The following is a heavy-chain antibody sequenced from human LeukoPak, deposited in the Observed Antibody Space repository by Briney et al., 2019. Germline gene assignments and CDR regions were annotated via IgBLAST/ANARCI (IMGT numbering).Heavy chain of an antibody. V-gene: IGHV3-53*01. Sequence: GGSLRLSCAASGFIVSTTFLTWVRQAPGKGLEWVSVIVTDGSAFYADSFKGRFTISRDSSNNTLYLQMNSLRAEDTAVYYCARGRPQSSVYDYWGQGTLVTVSS. CDR1: GFIVSTTF. J-gene: IGHJ4*02. CDR2: IVTDGSA. D-gene: IGHD5-24*01. CDR3: ARGRPQSSVYDY.